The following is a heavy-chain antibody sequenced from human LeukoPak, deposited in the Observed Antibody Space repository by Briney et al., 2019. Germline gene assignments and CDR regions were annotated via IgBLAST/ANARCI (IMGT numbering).Heavy chain of an antibody. Sequence: ASVKVSCKASGSTFTGYYMHWVRQAPGQGLEWMGWINPNSGGTNYAQKFQGRVTMTRDTSISTAYMELSRLRSDDTAVYYCARVDIVATIYNWFDPWGQGTLVTVSS. CDR3: ARVDIVATIYNWFDP. D-gene: IGHD5-12*01. CDR1: GSTFTGYY. J-gene: IGHJ5*02. CDR2: INPNSGGT. V-gene: IGHV1-2*02.